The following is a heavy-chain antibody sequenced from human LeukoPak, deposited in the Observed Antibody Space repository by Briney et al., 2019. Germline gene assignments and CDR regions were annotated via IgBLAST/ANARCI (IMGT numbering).Heavy chain of an antibody. CDR2: INGDGRST. CDR1: GFTFSSYW. Sequence: PPGGSLRLSCAASGFTFSSYWMHWVRQAPGKGLVWVSSINGDGRSTNYADSVKGRFTISRDNAKNTLYLQMNSLRAEDTAVYYCAKIGVTMVRNYYYYYMDVWGKGTTVTISS. V-gene: IGHV3-74*01. D-gene: IGHD3-10*01. J-gene: IGHJ6*03. CDR3: AKIGVTMVRNYYYYYMDV.